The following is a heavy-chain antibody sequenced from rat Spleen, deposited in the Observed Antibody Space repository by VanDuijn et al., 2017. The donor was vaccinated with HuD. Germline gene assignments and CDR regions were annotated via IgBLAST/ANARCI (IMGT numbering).Heavy chain of an antibody. Sequence: QVQLKESGPGLVKPSLTLSLTCTVSGFSLSNYGVIWVRQPPGKGLEWMGVIWSNGGTDYNSGLKSRLSISRDTSKSQVFLKMNKLQTEDTAMYFCASQYYYDGYYRDYWGQGVMVTVSS. CDR2: IWSNGGT. CDR1: GFSLSNYG. J-gene: IGHJ2*01. V-gene: IGHV2S61*01. CDR3: ASQYYYDGYYRDY. D-gene: IGHD1-12*03.